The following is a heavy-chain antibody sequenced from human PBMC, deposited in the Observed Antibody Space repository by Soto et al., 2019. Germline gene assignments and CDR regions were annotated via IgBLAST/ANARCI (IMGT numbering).Heavy chain of an antibody. J-gene: IGHJ4*02. D-gene: IGHD3-22*01. CDR3: ARGYFYDSSSSSLYFDS. Sequence: GSLRLSCAAAGFTFSSYGMHWVRQAPGKGPERVAVIWYDGSNKYYADSVKGRFTISRDNSKNTLYLQMNSLRAEDTAVYNCARGYFYDSSSSSLYFDSWAQRTPVTVSS. CDR2: IWYDGSNK. CDR1: GFTFSSYG. V-gene: IGHV3-33*01.